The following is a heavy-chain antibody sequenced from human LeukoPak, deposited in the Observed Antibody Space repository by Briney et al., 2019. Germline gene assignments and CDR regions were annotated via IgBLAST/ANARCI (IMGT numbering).Heavy chain of an antibody. J-gene: IGHJ3*02. CDR2: IYYSGST. V-gene: IGHV4-59*01. Sequence: SETLSLTCTVSGGSISNYYWSWIRQPPGKGLEWIGYIYYSGSTNYNPSLKSRVSISVDTSQKQFSLKLSSVTAADTAMYYCARGGYCSSTSCYGDDAFDIWGQGAMVTVSS. D-gene: IGHD2-2*01. CDR3: ARGGYCSSTSCYGDDAFDI. CDR1: GGSISNYY.